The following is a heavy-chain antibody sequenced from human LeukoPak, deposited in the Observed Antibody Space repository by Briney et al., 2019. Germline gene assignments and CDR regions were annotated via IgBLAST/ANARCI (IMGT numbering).Heavy chain of an antibody. V-gene: IGHV3-21*01. D-gene: IGHD3-10*01. CDR2: LSASGSIT. J-gene: IGHJ4*02. Sequence: GGSLRLSCAASGFTFSSYSMNWVRQAPGKGLEWVSTLSASGSITYYADSVKGRFTISRDNSKNTLYLQMNSLRAEDTAVYYCARDSDWGVLDYWGQGTLVTVSS. CDR1: GFTFSSYS. CDR3: ARDSDWGVLDY.